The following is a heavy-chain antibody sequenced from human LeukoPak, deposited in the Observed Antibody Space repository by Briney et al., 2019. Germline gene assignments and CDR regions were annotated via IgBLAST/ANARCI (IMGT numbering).Heavy chain of an antibody. CDR3: ARDGAYYYGSGSAFDY. CDR1: GYTFTSYG. D-gene: IGHD3-10*01. CDR2: ISAYNGNT. V-gene: IGHV1-18*01. Sequence: ASVKVSCKASGYTFTSYGISWVRQAPGQGLEWMGWISAYNGNTNYAQKLQGRVTMTTDTSTSTAYMELRSLRSDDTAVYYCARDGAYYYGSGSAFDYWGQGTLVTVSS. J-gene: IGHJ4*02.